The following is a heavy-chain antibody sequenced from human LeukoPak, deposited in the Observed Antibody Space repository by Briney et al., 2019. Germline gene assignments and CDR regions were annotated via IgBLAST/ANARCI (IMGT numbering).Heavy chain of an antibody. Sequence: GGSLRLSCAASGFTFSSYWMSWVRQAPGKGLEWVANIKQDGNKKYYVDSVKGRFTIFRDNAENSLFLQMNSLRAEDTAVYYCVRAVGDYASLWGQGTLVTVSS. CDR3: VRAVGDYASL. V-gene: IGHV3-7*03. D-gene: IGHD4-17*01. J-gene: IGHJ4*02. CDR2: IKQDGNKK. CDR1: GFTFSSYW.